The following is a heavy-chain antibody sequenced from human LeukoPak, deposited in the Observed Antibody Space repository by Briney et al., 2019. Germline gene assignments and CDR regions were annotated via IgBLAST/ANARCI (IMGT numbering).Heavy chain of an antibody. J-gene: IGHJ4*02. CDR1: GGSINSSSYY. V-gene: IGHV4-39*07. D-gene: IGHD2-8*01. Sequence: SETLSLTCTVSGGSINSSSYYWGWIRQPPGKGLEWIGNIFYSGSTYYCPSLKSRVTISLDTSRNQFSLKLRSVTAADTAIYYCARSWFCTNGICALDYWGQGTLVTVSS. CDR3: ARSWFCTNGICALDY. CDR2: IFYSGST.